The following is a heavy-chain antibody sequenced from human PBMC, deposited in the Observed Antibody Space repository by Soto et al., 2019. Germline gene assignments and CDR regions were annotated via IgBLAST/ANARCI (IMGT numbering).Heavy chain of an antibody. J-gene: IGHJ5*02. Sequence: SETLSLTCTVSGGSISSGDYYWSWIRQPPGKGLEWIGYIYYSGSTYYNPSLKSRVTISVDTSKNQFSLKLSSVTAADTAVYYCARGLRYYYGSSGHGWWFDPWGQGTLVTVSS. V-gene: IGHV4-30-4*01. CDR2: IYYSGST. CDR1: GGSISSGDYY. CDR3: ARGLRYYYGSSGHGWWFDP. D-gene: IGHD3-22*01.